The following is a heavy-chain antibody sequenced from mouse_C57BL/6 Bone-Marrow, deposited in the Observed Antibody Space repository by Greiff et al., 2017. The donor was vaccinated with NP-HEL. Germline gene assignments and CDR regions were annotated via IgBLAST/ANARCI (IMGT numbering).Heavy chain of an antibody. V-gene: IGHV1-47*01. CDR1: GYTFTTYP. J-gene: IGHJ1*03. Sequence: QVQLKESGAELVKPGASVKMSCKASGYTFTTYPIEWMKQNHGKSLEWIGNFHPYNDDTKYNEKFKGKATLTVEKSSSTAYLELSRLTSDDSAVYYCARGGYFYWYFEVWGTGTTVTVSS. D-gene: IGHD2-3*01. CDR3: ARGGYFYWYFEV. CDR2: FHPYNDDT.